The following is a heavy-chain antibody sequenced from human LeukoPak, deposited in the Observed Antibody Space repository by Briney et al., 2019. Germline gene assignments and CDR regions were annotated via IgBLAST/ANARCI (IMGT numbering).Heavy chain of an antibody. J-gene: IGHJ4*02. CDR2: INHSGSI. D-gene: IGHD4-17*01. V-gene: IGHV4-34*01. Sequence: SETLSLTCAVYGGSFSGYYWSWIRQPPGKGLEWIGEINHSGSINYNPSLKSRVTISVDTSKNQFSLKLSSVTAADTAMYYCARGLPAYGDLDYWGQGTLVTVSS. CDR3: ARGLPAYGDLDY. CDR1: GGSFSGYY.